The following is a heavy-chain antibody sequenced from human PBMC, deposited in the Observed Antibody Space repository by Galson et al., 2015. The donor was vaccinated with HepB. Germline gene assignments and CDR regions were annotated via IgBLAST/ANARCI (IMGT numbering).Heavy chain of an antibody. CDR3: AREGDGSFDY. V-gene: IGHV7-4-1*02. Sequence: SVKVSCKASAYTFTTYPINWVRQAPGQGLEWMGWINTNTGNPTYAQGSTGRFVFSLDTSVTTAYLQISSLKAEDTAVYYCAREGDGSFDYWGQGTLVTVSS. CDR2: INTNTGNP. J-gene: IGHJ4*02. D-gene: IGHD3-16*01. CDR1: AYTFTTYP.